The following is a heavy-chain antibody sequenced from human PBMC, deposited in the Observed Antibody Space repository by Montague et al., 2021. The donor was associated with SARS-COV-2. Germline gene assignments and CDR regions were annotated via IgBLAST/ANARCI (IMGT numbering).Heavy chain of an antibody. CDR1: GGSISSSNW. Sequence: SETLSLTCAVSGGSISSSNWWSWVRQPPGKGLEWIGEIYHSGSTNYNPSLKSRVTISVDKSKNQFSLKLRSVTAADTAVYYCARRPLGYYYYGMDVWGQGTTVTVSS. CDR2: IYHSGST. V-gene: IGHV4-4*02. CDR3: ARRPLGYYYYGMDV. J-gene: IGHJ6*02.